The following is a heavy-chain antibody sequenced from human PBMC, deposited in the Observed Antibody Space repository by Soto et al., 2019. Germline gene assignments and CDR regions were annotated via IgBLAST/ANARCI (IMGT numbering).Heavy chain of an antibody. CDR2: IYYSGST. J-gene: IGHJ5*02. CDR3: ARHGGGSAWYGNWFDP. Sequence: QVQLQESGPGLVKPSETLSLTCTVSGGSISSYYWSWIRQPAGKGLEWIGYIYYSGSTNYNPSLMSRVAISVDTSKNQFSLKLSSVTAADTALYYCARHGGGSAWYGNWFDPWGQGTLVTVSS. CDR1: GGSISSYY. D-gene: IGHD6-19*01. V-gene: IGHV4-59*01.